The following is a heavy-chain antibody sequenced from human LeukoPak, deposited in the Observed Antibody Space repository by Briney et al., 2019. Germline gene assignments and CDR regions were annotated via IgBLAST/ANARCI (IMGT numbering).Heavy chain of an antibody. CDR3: VRIAVSGIWYFDL. Sequence: GGSLRLSCAASGFTFAGSAMSWVRQVPGKGLEWVSSISSSGDRTYYADSVKGRFTISRDNSKNTLFLQMNSLRAEDAAVYYCVRIAVSGIWYFDLWGRGTLVTVSS. CDR1: GFTFAGSA. V-gene: IGHV3-23*01. D-gene: IGHD6-19*01. J-gene: IGHJ2*01. CDR2: ISSSGDRT.